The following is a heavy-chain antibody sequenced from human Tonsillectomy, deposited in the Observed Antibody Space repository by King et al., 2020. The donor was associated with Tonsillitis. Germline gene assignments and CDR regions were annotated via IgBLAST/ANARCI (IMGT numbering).Heavy chain of an antibody. CDR2: VCGSGGST. V-gene: IGHV3-23*04. J-gene: IGHJ4*02. Sequence: VQLVESGGGLVQPGGSLRLSCAASGFTFSSYAMSWVRQAPGKGLEWVSAVCGSGGSTYYADSGQGRFTISRDNSKNTLYLQMNSLSAEDTAVYYCAKDPLTANDFLDYWGQGTLVTVSS. CDR3: AKDPLTANDFLDY. CDR1: GFTFSSYA. D-gene: IGHD1-1*01.